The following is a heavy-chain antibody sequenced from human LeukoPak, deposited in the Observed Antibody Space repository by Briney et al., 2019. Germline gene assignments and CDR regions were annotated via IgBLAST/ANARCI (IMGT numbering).Heavy chain of an antibody. Sequence: GGSLRLSCTASGFTFSSYEMNWVRQAPGKGLEWVSYISSRDNTIYYADSVKGRFTISRDNAKNSLYLQMNSLRAEDTAVYYCARKGISYSGSYYYYYYMDVWGKGTTVTVSS. CDR3: ARKGISYSGSYYYYYYMDV. V-gene: IGHV3-48*03. CDR2: ISSRDNTI. CDR1: GFTFSSYE. J-gene: IGHJ6*03. D-gene: IGHD1-26*01.